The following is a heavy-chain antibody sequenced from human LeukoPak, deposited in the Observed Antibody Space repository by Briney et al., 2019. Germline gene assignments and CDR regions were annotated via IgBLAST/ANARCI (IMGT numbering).Heavy chain of an antibody. V-gene: IGHV1-18*01. D-gene: IGHD1-1*01. CDR3: ARVPGYLPEDY. Sequence: ASVKVSCKASGYTFTSYGISWVRQAPGQGLEWMGRISAYNGNTKYPQKLQGRVTMTTDTSTSTAYMELRSLRSDDTAVYYCARVPGYLPEDYWGQGTLVTVSS. CDR2: ISAYNGNT. CDR1: GYTFTSYG. J-gene: IGHJ4*02.